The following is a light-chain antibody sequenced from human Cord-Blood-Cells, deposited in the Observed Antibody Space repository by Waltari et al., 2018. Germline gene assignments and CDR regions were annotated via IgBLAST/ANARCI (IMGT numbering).Light chain of an antibody. V-gene: IGLV2-14*01. CDR1: SSDVGGYNY. CDR3: SSYTSSSTYV. CDR2: DVS. J-gene: IGLJ1*01. Sequence: QSALTQPASVSGSPGQSITISCTGTSSDVGGYNYVFWYQQHPGKAPKLMIHDVSNRPSGVSNRFSGSKSGNTASLTISGLQAEDEADYYCSSYTSSSTYVFGTGTKVTVL.